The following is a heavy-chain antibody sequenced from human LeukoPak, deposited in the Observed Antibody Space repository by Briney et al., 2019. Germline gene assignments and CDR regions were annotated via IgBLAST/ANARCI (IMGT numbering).Heavy chain of an antibody. V-gene: IGHV4-34*01. CDR2: INHSGST. CDR3: ARGNYEILADYSVKYYGMDV. Sequence: SETLSLTCAVYGGSFSGYYWSWIRQPPGKGLEWIGEINHSGSTNYNPSLKSRVTISIEPYNNRFSLKLSSVTAADTAVYFCARGNYEILADYSVKYYGMDVWGPGTTVTVSS. D-gene: IGHD3-9*01. J-gene: IGHJ6*02. CDR1: GGSFSGYY.